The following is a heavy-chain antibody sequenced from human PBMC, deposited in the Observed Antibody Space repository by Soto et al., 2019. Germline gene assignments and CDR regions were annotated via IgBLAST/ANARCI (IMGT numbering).Heavy chain of an antibody. V-gene: IGHV3-48*01. J-gene: IGHJ5*02. CDR1: GFTFSSYS. CDR3: ARDLYQKLSHRRDQNNWFDP. CDR2: ISSSSSTI. D-gene: IGHD3-16*02. Sequence: PGGSLRLSCAASGFTFSSYSMNWVRQAPGKGLEWVSYISSSSSTIYYADSVKGRFTISRDNAKNSLYLQMNSLRAEDTAVYYCARDLYQKLSHRRDQNNWFDPWGQGTLVTVSS.